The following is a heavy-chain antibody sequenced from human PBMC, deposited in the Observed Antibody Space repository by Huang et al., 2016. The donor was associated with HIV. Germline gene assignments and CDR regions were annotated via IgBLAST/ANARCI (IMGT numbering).Heavy chain of an antibody. CDR3: ARRGRGRGGYAYTGYFDP. CDR2: VDNYGSA. J-gene: IGHJ5*02. CDR1: GGSFNGYY. V-gene: IGHV4-34*02. Sequence: QVQLQQWGAGLLKPSETLSLTCAVYGGSFNGYYWTWIRQPPGKRLEWIGEVDNYGSANYNSFLKSRVSMSVDTSKNQFFLRLPSMTAADTAVYYCARRGRGRGGYAYTGYFDPWGQGILVTVSS. D-gene: IGHD5-12*01.